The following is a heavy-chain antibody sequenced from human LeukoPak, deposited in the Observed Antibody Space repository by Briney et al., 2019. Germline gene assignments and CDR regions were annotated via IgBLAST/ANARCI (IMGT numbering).Heavy chain of an antibody. Sequence: PGGSLRLSCTASGFTFSRYWMTWVRQAPGKGLEWVANIKEDGSAKYYVDSMKGRFTISRDNAKNSLYLQINSLRAEHTAVYYCARDSPGYGGYSYWGQGTLVTVSS. CDR1: GFTFSRYW. D-gene: IGHD5-12*01. CDR2: IKEDGSAK. J-gene: IGHJ4*02. V-gene: IGHV3-7*04. CDR3: ARDSPGYGGYSY.